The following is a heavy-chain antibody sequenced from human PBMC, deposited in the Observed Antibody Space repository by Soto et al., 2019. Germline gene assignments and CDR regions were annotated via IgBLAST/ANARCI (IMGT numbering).Heavy chain of an antibody. Sequence: ASVKVSCKASGYTFTSYAMHWVRQAPGQRLEWIGWINAGNGNTKYSQKFQGRVTITRDTSASTAYMELSSLRSEDTAVYYCARTMALEMYYDFWSGPFYFDYWGQGTLVTVSS. V-gene: IGHV1-3*01. J-gene: IGHJ4*02. CDR2: INAGNGNT. CDR1: GYTFTSYA. D-gene: IGHD3-3*01. CDR3: ARTMALEMYYDFWSGPFYFDY.